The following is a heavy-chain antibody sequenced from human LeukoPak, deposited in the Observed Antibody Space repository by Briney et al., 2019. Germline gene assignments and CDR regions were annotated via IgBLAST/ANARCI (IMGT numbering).Heavy chain of an antibody. V-gene: IGHV4-34*01. CDR2: INHSGST. CDR3: AREDWYFDL. J-gene: IGHJ2*01. Sequence: SETLSLTCAVYGGSLTDYYWAWICQPPGKGLEWIGEINHSGSTNYSPSLKSRVTISLDTSNNQFFLKLNSVTAADTAVYYCAREDWYFDLWGRGTLVTVSS. CDR1: GGSLTDYY.